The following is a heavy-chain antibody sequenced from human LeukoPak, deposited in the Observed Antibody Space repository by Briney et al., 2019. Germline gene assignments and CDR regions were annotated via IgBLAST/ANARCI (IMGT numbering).Heavy chain of an antibody. CDR2: IYYSGST. Sequence: PSETLSLTCTVSGGSISSSSYYWGWIRQPPGKGLEWIGSIYYSGSTYYNPSLKSRVTISVDTSKNQFSLKLSSVTAADTAVYYCAREEVRRFGVVIPTFDYWGQGTLVTVSS. D-gene: IGHD3-3*01. CDR3: AREEVRRFGVVIPTFDY. CDR1: GGSISSSSYY. J-gene: IGHJ4*02. V-gene: IGHV4-39*02.